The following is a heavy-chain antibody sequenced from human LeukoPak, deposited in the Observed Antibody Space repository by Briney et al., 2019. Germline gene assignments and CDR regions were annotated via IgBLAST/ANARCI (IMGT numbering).Heavy chain of an antibody. CDR2: INTDGSST. J-gene: IGHJ4*02. CDR1: GFTFSSYW. D-gene: IGHD5-24*01. Sequence: GGSLRLSCAASGFTFSSYWMHWVRQAPGKGLVWVSRINTDGSSTSYADSVKGRLTISRDNAKNTLYLQMNSLRAEDTAVYYCAAPVDMIDYWGQGTLVTVSS. CDR3: AAPVDMIDY. V-gene: IGHV3-74*01.